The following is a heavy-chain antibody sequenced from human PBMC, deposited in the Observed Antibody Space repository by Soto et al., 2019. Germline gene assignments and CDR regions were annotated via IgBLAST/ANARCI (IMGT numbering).Heavy chain of an antibody. D-gene: IGHD1-1*01. CDR3: ATERIGFDY. CDR1: GFTFSSYA. J-gene: IGHJ4*02. Sequence: QVQLVESGGGVVQPGRSLRLSCAASGFTFSSYAMHWVRQAPGKGLEWVAVISYDGSNKYYADSVKGRFTISRDNSKNTLYLQMNSLRAEDTAVDYCATERIGFDYWGQGTLVTVSS. CDR2: ISYDGSNK. V-gene: IGHV3-30-3*01.